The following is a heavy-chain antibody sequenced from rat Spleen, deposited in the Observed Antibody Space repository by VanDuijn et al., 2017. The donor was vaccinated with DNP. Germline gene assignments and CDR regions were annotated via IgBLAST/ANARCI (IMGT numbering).Heavy chain of an antibody. Sequence: EVRLQESGPGLVKPSQSLSLTCSVTGSSITSNYWGWIRQFPGNKMEYIGHISFSGSPNYNPSLKSRISITRETSKNQFFLQLNSVTTEDTATYYCARWPGYNPPYAMDAWGQGTSVTVSS. CDR2: ISFSGSP. J-gene: IGHJ4*01. D-gene: IGHD1-4*01. CDR3: ARWPGYNPPYAMDA. CDR1: GSSITSNY. V-gene: IGHV3-1*01.